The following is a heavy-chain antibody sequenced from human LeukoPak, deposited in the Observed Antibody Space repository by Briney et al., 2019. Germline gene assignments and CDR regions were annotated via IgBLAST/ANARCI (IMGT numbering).Heavy chain of an antibody. Sequence: EASVKVSCTASGYTFTNYAMNWVRQAPGQGLELMGWISAYSGNTELAQKFQGRVILATDASTSTAYVGLRSLTSDDTAVYFCARGGSISSRGDDAFDIWGQGTMVTVSS. J-gene: IGHJ3*02. CDR1: GYTFTNYA. D-gene: IGHD1-14*01. V-gene: IGHV1-18*01. CDR3: ARGGSISSRGDDAFDI. CDR2: ISAYSGNT.